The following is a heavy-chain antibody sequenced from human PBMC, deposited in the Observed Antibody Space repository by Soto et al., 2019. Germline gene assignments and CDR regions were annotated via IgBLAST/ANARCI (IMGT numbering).Heavy chain of an antibody. J-gene: IGHJ4*02. CDR3: ARRARDGYNSPIDS. CDR2: ISSGGREI. V-gene: IGHV3-23*01. D-gene: IGHD5-12*01. Sequence: EVQLSESGGGLVQPGGSLRLSCAASGFTFTDYAMNWVRQAPGKGLEWVADISSGGREIWYGDSVKGRFSISRDISKSTLFLQLSSLRAEDTAVYYCARRARDGYNSPIDSWGQGTLVTVSS. CDR1: GFTFTDYA.